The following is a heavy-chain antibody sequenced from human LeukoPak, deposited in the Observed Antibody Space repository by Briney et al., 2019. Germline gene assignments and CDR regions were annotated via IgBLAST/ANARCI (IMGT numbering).Heavy chain of an antibody. CDR3: AKDQLGATYIDY. CDR2: ISGSGGST. CDR1: GFTFSSYA. Sequence: GGSLRLSCAASGFTFSSYAMSWVRQAPGKGLEWVSAISGSGGSTYYADSVKGRFTISRDNSKNTLYLQMNSLRAEDAAVYYCAKDQLGATYIDYWGQGTLVTVSS. D-gene: IGHD1-26*01. J-gene: IGHJ4*02. V-gene: IGHV3-23*01.